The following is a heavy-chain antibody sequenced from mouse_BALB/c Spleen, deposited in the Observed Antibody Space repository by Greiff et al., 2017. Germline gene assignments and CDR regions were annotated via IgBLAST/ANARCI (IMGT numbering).Heavy chain of an antibody. D-gene: IGHD2-1*01. V-gene: IGHV1S34*01. CDR1: GYSFTGYY. J-gene: IGHJ4*01. Sequence: LVKTGASVKISCKASGYSFTGYYMHWVKQSPGKSLEWIGYISCYNGATNYNQKFKGKATFTVDTSSSTAYMQFNSLTSEDSAVYYCARRANGNDAMDYWGQGTSVTVSS. CDR3: ARRANGNDAMDY. CDR2: ISCYNGAT.